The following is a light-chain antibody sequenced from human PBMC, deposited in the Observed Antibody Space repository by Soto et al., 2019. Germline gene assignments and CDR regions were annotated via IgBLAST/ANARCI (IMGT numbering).Light chain of an antibody. CDR1: RRVNSNF. V-gene: IGKV3-20*01. J-gene: IGKJ1*01. CDR3: QQYGSSPWT. CDR2: GAS. Sequence: ETVLTQSPGTLSMSPGDRATLSCRASRRVNSNFLAWYHQRPGQAPRLLIDGASSRANGLPDRFSGSGSGTDFPLTISRLEPEDFAVYYCQQYGSSPWTFGQGTKVEIK.